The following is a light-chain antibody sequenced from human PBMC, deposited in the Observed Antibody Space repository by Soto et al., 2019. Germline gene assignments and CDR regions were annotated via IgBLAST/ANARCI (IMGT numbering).Light chain of an antibody. CDR1: RSDVGGYNY. V-gene: IGLV2-8*01. CDR3: SSYAGSNNLRV. Sequence: QSALTQPPSASGSPGQSVTISCTGTRSDVGGYNYVSWYQQHPGKAPKLMIYEVYKRPSGVPDRFSGSKSGNTASLTVSGLQAEDEADYYCSSYAGSNNLRVFGTGTKLTVL. CDR2: EVY. J-gene: IGLJ1*01.